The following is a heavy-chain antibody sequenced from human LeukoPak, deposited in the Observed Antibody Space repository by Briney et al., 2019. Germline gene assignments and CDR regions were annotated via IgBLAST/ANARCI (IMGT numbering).Heavy chain of an antibody. J-gene: IGHJ4*02. Sequence: SETLSLTCTVSGGSISSSSYYWGWLRQPPGRGLEWIGSIYHSGSTYYNPSLKSRVTISVDTSKNQFSLKLSSVTAADTAVYYCARGVARSSKFHFSYYFDYWGQGTLVTVSS. D-gene: IGHD6-6*01. V-gene: IGHV4-39*07. CDR3: ARGVARSSKFHFSYYFDY. CDR2: IYHSGST. CDR1: GGSISSSSYY.